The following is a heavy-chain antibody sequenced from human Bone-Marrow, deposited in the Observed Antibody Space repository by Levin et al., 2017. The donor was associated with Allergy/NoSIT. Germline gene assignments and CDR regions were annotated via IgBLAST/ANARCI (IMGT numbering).Heavy chain of an antibody. J-gene: IGHJ4*02. CDR1: GYSISSGYY. CDR3: ARARGDFWSAPDY. V-gene: IGHV4-38-2*01. Sequence: SETLSLTCAVSGYSISSGYYWGWIRQPPGKGLEWIGSIYHSGRTYYNPSLKSRVTISVDTSKNQFSLQLSSVTAADTAVYYCARARGDFWSAPDYWGQGTLVTVSS. CDR2: IYHSGRT. D-gene: IGHD3-3*01.